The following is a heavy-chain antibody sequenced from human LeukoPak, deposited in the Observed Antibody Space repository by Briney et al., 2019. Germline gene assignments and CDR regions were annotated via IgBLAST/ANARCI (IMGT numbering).Heavy chain of an antibody. CDR2: ISSSSSYI. D-gene: IGHD2-2*02. Sequence: GGSLRLSCAASGFTFSSYSMNCVRQAPGKGLEWVSSISSSSSYIYYADSVKGRFTISRDNAKNSLYLQMYSLRAEDTAVYYCASGRYCSSTSCYTPPPFDYWGQGTLVTVSS. V-gene: IGHV3-21*01. CDR3: ASGRYCSSTSCYTPPPFDY. J-gene: IGHJ4*02. CDR1: GFTFSSYS.